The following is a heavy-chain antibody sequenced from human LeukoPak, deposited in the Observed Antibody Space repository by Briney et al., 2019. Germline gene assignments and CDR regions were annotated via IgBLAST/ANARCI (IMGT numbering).Heavy chain of an antibody. CDR3: ARVNGYSFDY. CDR2: INTGNGNT. CDR1: GYTFTGFT. J-gene: IGHJ4*02. V-gene: IGHV1-3*04. Sequence: ASVKVSCKASGYTFTGFTIHWVRQAPGQRLEWMGWINTGNGNTKCSQKFQGRVTITRDTTASTAYMELSSLRSEDTAIYYCARVNGYSFDYWGQGALVTVSS. D-gene: IGHD2-8*01.